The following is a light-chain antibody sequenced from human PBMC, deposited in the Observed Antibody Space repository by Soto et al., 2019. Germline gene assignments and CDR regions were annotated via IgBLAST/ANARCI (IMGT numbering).Light chain of an antibody. CDR3: CSYAGTYTFVV. J-gene: IGLJ2*01. V-gene: IGLV2-11*01. Sequence: QSAPTQPRSVSGSPGQSVTISCTGTSHDVVGYDYVSWYQQSPGKAPKLIIYDVIERPSGVPDRFSGSKSGNTASLTISGVQAEDEGDYYCCSYAGTYTFVVFGGGTKVTVL. CDR1: SHDVVGYDY. CDR2: DVI.